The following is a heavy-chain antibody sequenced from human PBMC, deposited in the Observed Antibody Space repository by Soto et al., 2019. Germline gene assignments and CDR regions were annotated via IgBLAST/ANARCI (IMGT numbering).Heavy chain of an antibody. D-gene: IGHD3-10*01. J-gene: IGHJ5*02. V-gene: IGHV1-18*01. CDR2: ISAYNGNT. CDR3: ARDPRCYYYGSGSYIRFDP. Sequence: ASVKVSCKASGYTFTSYGISWVRQAPGQGLEWMGWISAYNGNTNYAQKLQGRVTMTTDTSTSTAYMELRSLRSDDTAVYYCARDPRCYYYGSGSYIRFDPWGQGTLVTVSS. CDR1: GYTFTSYG.